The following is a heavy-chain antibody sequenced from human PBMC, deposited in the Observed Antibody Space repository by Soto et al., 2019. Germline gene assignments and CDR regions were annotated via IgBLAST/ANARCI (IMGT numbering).Heavy chain of an antibody. V-gene: IGHV3-33*01. CDR2: IWCDGSNK. CDR1: GFTFSSYG. D-gene: IGHD3-10*01. CDR3: ASASMVPSFDY. Sequence: PGGSLRLSWAASGFTFSSYGMHWVRQAPGKGLEWVAGIWCDGSNKYYADCVKGRFTISRDNSKNTLYLQMNSLRAEDTAVYYCASASMVPSFDYWGQGTLVTVS. J-gene: IGHJ4*02.